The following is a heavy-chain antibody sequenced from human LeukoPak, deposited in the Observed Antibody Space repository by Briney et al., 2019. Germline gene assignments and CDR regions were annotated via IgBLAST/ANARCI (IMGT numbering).Heavy chain of an antibody. CDR1: GFSLNTSGVG. J-gene: IGHJ4*02. Sequence: SGPTLGNPPQNPTLTCPFSGFSLNTSGVGVGLIPQPPGKALEGLALIYWDDDKRYSPSLKSRLTITKDTSKNQVVLTMTNMDPVDTATYYCAHRGPYCSSTSCYSDWGQGTLVTVSS. CDR3: AHRGPYCSSTSCYSD. V-gene: IGHV2-5*02. D-gene: IGHD2-2*01. CDR2: IYWDDDK.